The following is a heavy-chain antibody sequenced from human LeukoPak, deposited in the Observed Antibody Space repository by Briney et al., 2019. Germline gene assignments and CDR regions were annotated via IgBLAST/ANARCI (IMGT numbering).Heavy chain of an antibody. V-gene: IGHV1-46*01. Sequence: ASVKVSCKASGYTFTSYYMHWVRQAPGQGLEWMGIINPSGGSTSYAQKFQGRVTMTRDTSTSTVYMELSSLRSEDTAVYYCATPSFYDSSVGRAPFDYWGQGTLVTVSS. CDR1: GYTFTSYY. D-gene: IGHD3-22*01. CDR2: INPSGGST. J-gene: IGHJ4*02. CDR3: ATPSFYDSSVGRAPFDY.